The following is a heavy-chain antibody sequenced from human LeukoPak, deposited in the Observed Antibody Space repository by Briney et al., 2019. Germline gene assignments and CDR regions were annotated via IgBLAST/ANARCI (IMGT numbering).Heavy chain of an antibody. Sequence: PGGSLRLSCAASGFTVSSNYMSWVRQAPGKGLEWVSVIYSGGSTYYADSVKDRFTISRDNSKNTLYLQMNGLRAEDTAVYYCASLGDYYDSSGYYYWGQGTLVTVSS. J-gene: IGHJ4*02. D-gene: IGHD3-22*01. V-gene: IGHV3-53*01. CDR3: ASLGDYYDSSGYYY. CDR1: GFTVSSNY. CDR2: IYSGGST.